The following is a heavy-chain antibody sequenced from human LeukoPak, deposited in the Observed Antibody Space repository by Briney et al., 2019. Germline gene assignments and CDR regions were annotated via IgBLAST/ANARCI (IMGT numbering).Heavy chain of an antibody. D-gene: IGHD1-26*01. CDR2: IYYSGST. Sequence: SETLSLTCTVSGGSISSYYWSWIRQPPGKGLEWIGYIYYSGSTNYNPSLKSRVTISVDTSKNQFSLKLSSVTAADTAVYYCAKRTHLSGSYPYYYYGMDVWGQGTTVTVSS. CDR3: AKRTHLSGSYPYYYYGMDV. CDR1: GGSISSYY. J-gene: IGHJ6*02. V-gene: IGHV4-59*08.